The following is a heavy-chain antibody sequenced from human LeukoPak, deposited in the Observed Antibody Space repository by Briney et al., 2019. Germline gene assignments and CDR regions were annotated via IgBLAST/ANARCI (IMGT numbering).Heavy chain of an antibody. CDR3: AGDEVDRYQLLMY. CDR2: INPSGGST. CDR1: GYTFTSYY. J-gene: IGHJ4*02. Sequence: ASVKVSCKASGYTFTSYYMHWVRQAPGQGLEWMGIINPSGGSTSSAQKFQGRVTMTRDMSTSTVYMELSSLRSEDTAVYYCAGDEVDRYQLLMYWGQGTLVTVSS. V-gene: IGHV1-46*01. D-gene: IGHD2-2*01.